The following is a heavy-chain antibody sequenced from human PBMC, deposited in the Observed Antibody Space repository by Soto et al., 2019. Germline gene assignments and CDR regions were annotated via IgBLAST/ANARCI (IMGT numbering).Heavy chain of an antibody. CDR1: GFTFSTYG. CDR2: ISDDGRKT. V-gene: IGHV3-30*18. Sequence: CLRLSFAASGFTFSTYGMHWFRQAPGKGLEWVAVISDDGRKTYYVDSVKGRFTISRDNPKNTLFLQMNSLRPEDTAVYYCVKDQRYCSGGSCYTFDYWGQGTPVTVSS. D-gene: IGHD2-15*01. J-gene: IGHJ4*02. CDR3: VKDQRYCSGGSCYTFDY.